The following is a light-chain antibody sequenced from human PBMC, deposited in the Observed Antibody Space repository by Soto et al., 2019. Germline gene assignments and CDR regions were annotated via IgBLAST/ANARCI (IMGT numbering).Light chain of an antibody. CDR2: DVS. V-gene: IGLV2-14*01. Sequence: QSVLTQPASVSGSPGQSITISCTGTSSDVGGYNYVSWYQQYPGKAPKLMLYDVSNRPSGVSNRFSGSKSGNTASLTISGLQPEDEADYYCGAYTSITSLTVIFGGGTKVNVL. CDR1: SSDVGGYNY. CDR3: GAYTSITSLTVI. J-gene: IGLJ2*01.